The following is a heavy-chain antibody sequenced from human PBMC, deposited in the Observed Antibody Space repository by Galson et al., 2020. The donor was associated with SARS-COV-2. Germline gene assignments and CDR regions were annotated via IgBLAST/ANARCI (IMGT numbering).Heavy chain of an antibody. CDR3: ARDGNYGDYAGWFDP. V-gene: IGHV3-30-3*01. CDR1: GFTFSSYA. J-gene: IGHJ5*02. Sequence: GGSLRLSCAASGFTFSSYAMHWVRQAPGKGLEWVAVISYDGSNKYYADSVKGRFTISRDNSKNTLYLQMNSLRAEDTAVYYCARDGNYGDYAGWFDPWGQGTLVTVSS. D-gene: IGHD4-17*01. CDR2: ISYDGSNK.